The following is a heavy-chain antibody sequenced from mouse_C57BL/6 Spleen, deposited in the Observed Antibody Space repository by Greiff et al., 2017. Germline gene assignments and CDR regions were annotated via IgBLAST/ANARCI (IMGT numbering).Heavy chain of an antibody. CDR3: ARDDGYYVDYYAMDY. V-gene: IGHV1-55*01. D-gene: IGHD2-3*01. CDR2: IYPGSGST. CDR1: GYTFTSYW. J-gene: IGHJ4*01. Sequence: VKLQQPGAELVKPGASVKMSCKASGYTFTSYWITWVKQRPGQGLEWIGDIYPGSGSTNYNEKFKSKATLTVDTSSSTAYMQLSSLTSDDSAVYYCARDDGYYVDYYAMDYWGQGTSVTVSS.